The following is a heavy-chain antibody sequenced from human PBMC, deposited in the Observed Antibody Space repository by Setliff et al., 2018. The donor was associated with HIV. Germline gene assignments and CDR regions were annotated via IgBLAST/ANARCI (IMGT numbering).Heavy chain of an antibody. Sequence: SETLSLTCSVSGGSITNGDHYWAWIRQSPGKGLEWIGYIYYTGDTYYSSSFESRVVISPDASNNQFSLRVRSVTAADTALYFCARMSISASVYFDYWGQGTLVTVSS. CDR3: ARMSISASVYFDY. CDR1: GGSITNGDHY. CDR2: IYYTGDT. V-gene: IGHV4-30-4*08. D-gene: IGHD2-2*01. J-gene: IGHJ4*02.